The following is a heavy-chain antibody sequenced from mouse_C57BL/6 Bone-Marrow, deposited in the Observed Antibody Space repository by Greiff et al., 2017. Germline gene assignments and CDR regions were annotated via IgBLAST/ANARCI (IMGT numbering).Heavy chain of an antibody. V-gene: IGHV14-4*01. CDR1: GFNIKDDY. CDR2: IDPENGDT. Sequence: EVQLQQSGAELVRPGASVKLSCTASGFNIKDDYMHWVKQRPEQGLEWIGWIDPENGDTEYASKFQGKATITADTSSNTAYLQLSSLTSEDTAVYYCTTYYYDYDWGYYYAMDYWGQGTSGTVSS. J-gene: IGHJ4*01. D-gene: IGHD2-4*01. CDR3: TTYYYDYDWGYYYAMDY.